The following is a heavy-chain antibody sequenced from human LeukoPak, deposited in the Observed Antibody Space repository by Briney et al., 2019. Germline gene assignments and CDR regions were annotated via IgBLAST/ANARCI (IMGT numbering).Heavy chain of an antibody. D-gene: IGHD3-22*01. CDR1: GGSISRSSYY. V-gene: IGHV4-39*01. CDR3: AGVSGITMIVVVPEDGFDI. J-gene: IGHJ3*02. CDR2: IYYSGST. Sequence: SETLSLTCTVSGGSISRSSYYWGWIRQPPGKGLEWIGSIYYSGSTYYNPSLKCRVTISVDTSKNQFSLKLSSVTAADTAVYYCAGVSGITMIVVVPEDGFDIWGQGTMVTVSS.